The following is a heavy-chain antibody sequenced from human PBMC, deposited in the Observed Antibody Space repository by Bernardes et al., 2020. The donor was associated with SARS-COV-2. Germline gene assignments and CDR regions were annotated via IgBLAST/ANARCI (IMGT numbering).Heavy chain of an antibody. J-gene: IGHJ3*02. Sequence: SLRLSGGASGFTFSDYWMHWVRQAPGKGLVWVSRIKGDGSSTSYADSVRGRFTVSRDNAKNTLYLQVNSLSAEDTAMYYCTRNDYRNYHDALDIWGQGTMVTVSS. V-gene: IGHV3-74*01. D-gene: IGHD4-4*01. CDR2: IKGDGSST. CDR1: GFTFSDYW. CDR3: TRNDYRNYHDALDI.